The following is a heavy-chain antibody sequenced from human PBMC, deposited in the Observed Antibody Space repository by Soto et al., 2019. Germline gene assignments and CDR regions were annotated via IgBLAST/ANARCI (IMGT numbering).Heavy chain of an antibody. Sequence: QVQLVQSGAEVKNPGSSVKVSCKASGGTFSSYAISWVRQAPGQGLEWMGGIIPIFGTANYAQKFQGRVTITADESTSTAYMELSSLRSEDTAVYYCARACGIAVSGTYYYYGMDVWGQGTTVTVSS. D-gene: IGHD6-19*01. V-gene: IGHV1-69*01. CDR3: ARACGIAVSGTYYYYGMDV. CDR2: IIPIFGTA. J-gene: IGHJ6*02. CDR1: GGTFSSYA.